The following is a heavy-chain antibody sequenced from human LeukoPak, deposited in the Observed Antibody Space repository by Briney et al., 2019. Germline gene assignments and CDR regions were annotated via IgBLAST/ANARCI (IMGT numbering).Heavy chain of an antibody. D-gene: IGHD3-10*01. CDR1: GFTFSTYT. CDR2: IYHSGST. V-gene: IGHV4-38-2*01. CDR3: AGARWGFGESRTFDY. Sequence: GSLRLSCAASGFTFSTYTMNWVRQAPGKGLEWIGSIYHSGSTYYNPSLKGRVTISVDTSKNQFSLKLSSVTAADTAVYYCAGARWGFGESRTFDYWGQGTLVTVSS. J-gene: IGHJ4*02.